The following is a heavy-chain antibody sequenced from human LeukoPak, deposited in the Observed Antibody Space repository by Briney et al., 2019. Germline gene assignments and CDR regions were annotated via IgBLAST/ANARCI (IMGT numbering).Heavy chain of an antibody. CDR1: GYTFTTYY. CDR2: INPSGGST. CDR3: AREELPGIAAAGTSLRNRFDP. V-gene: IGHV1-46*01. D-gene: IGHD6-13*01. Sequence: ASVKVSCKASGYTFTTYYVHWVRQAPGQGLEWMGIINPSGGSTSYAQKFQGRVTMTRDMSTSTVYMELSSLRSEDTAVYYCAREELPGIAAAGTSLRNRFDPWGQGTLVTVSS. J-gene: IGHJ5*02.